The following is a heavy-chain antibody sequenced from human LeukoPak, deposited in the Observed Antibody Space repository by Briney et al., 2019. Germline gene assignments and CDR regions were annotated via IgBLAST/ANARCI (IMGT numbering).Heavy chain of an antibody. J-gene: IGHJ4*02. CDR1: GFTFSTYA. V-gene: IGHV3-30*04. CDR3: ARVYLERLTAGYFDH. D-gene: IGHD2-8*01. Sequence: LSGGSLRLSCAASGFTFSTYAMNWVRQAPSKGLEWVAVISDDGRHNYYADSVKGRFTISRDNSKSTLYLQMNSLRDDDSAAYFCARVYLERLTAGYFDHWGQGTQVTVSS. CDR2: ISDDGRHN.